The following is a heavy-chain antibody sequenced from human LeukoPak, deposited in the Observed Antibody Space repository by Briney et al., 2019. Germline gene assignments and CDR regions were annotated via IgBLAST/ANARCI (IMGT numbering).Heavy chain of an antibody. D-gene: IGHD2-2*01. V-gene: IGHV3-7*01. CDR3: ARDSRAVVVPAASSD. Sequence: GGSLRLSCAASGFTFSSYWMSWVRQAPGKGLEWVANIKQDGSEKYYVDSVKGRFTISRDNAKNSLYLQMNSLRAEDTAVYYCARDSRAVVVPAASSDWGQGTLVTVSS. CDR1: GFTFSSYW. J-gene: IGHJ4*02. CDR2: IKQDGSEK.